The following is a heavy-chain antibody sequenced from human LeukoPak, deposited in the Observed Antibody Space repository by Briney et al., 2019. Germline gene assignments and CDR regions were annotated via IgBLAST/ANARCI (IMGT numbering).Heavy chain of an antibody. CDR3: ARRVQTTGVFDY. V-gene: IGHV1-2*06. CDR1: GYTFTDYY. D-gene: IGHD2-8*01. J-gene: IGHJ4*02. Sequence: ASVKASCNASGYTFTDYYMHWVRQAPGQGLEWMGRIKPNSGDTNYAQKFQGRVTMTRDTSINTAYMELSRLKSDDTAVYYCARRVQTTGVFDYWGQGTLVTVSS. CDR2: IKPNSGDT.